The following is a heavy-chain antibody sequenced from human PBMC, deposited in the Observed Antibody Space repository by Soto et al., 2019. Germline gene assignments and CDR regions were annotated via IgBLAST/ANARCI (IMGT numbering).Heavy chain of an antibody. J-gene: IGHJ6*02. CDR3: ARDPGDGDYEGYYYYGMDV. V-gene: IGHV4-4*01. Sequence: QVQLQESGPGLVKPSGTLSLTGAVSGGSISSSNWWSWVRQPPGKGLEWIGEIYHSGSTNYNPSLKSRVTISLDKSKKQFSLKLSSVTAADTAVYCCARDPGDGDYEGYYYYGMDVWGQGTTVTVSS. CDR2: IYHSGST. D-gene: IGHD4-17*01. CDR1: GGSISSSNW.